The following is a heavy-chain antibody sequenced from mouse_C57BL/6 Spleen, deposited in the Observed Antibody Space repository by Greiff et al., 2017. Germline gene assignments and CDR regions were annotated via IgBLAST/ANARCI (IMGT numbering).Heavy chain of an antibody. J-gene: IGHJ4*01. D-gene: IGHD1-1*01. CDR2: INPNYGTT. CDR1: GYSFTDYN. V-gene: IGHV1-39*01. Sequence: LQESGPELVKPGASVKISCKASGYSFTDYNMNWVKQSNGKSLEWIGVINPNYGTTSYNQKFKGKATLTVDQSSSTAYMQLNSLTSEDSAVYYCAKSRLLLRYDAMDYWGQGTSVTVSS. CDR3: AKSRLLLRYDAMDY.